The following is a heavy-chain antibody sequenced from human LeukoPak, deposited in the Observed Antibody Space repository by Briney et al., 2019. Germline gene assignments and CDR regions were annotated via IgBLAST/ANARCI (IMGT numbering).Heavy chain of an antibody. D-gene: IGHD3-22*01. CDR2: INHSGST. J-gene: IGHJ4*02. CDR3: ARVGITMIVLDY. CDR1: GGSFSGYY. V-gene: IGHV4-34*01. Sequence: SETLSLTCAVYGGSFSGYYWSWIRQPPGKGLEWIGEINHSGSTNYNPSLKSRVTISVDTSKNQFSLKLSSVTAADTAVYYCARVGITMIVLDYWGQETLVTVSS.